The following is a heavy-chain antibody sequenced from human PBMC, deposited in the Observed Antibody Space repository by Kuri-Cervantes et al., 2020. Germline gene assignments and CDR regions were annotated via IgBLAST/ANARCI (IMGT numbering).Heavy chain of an antibody. CDR2: IYYSGST. CDR1: GGSISSGGYY. CDR3: AREPLYGSGSYYRSPPVIYGMDV. D-gene: IGHD3-10*01. Sequence: SETLSLTCTVSGGSISSGGYYWSWIRQHPGKGLEWIGYIYYSGSTYYNPSLKSRVTISVDTSKNQFSLKLSSVTAADTAVYYCAREPLYGSGSYYRSPPVIYGMDVWGQGTTVTVSS. J-gene: IGHJ6*02. V-gene: IGHV4-31*03.